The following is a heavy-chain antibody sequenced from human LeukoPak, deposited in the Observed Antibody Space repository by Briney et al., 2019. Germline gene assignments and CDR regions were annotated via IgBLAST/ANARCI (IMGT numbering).Heavy chain of an antibody. D-gene: IGHD3-3*01. CDR1: GGSISSSSFY. CDR3: ARDLGDFWSGYYSSYFDY. Sequence: SETLSLTCTVSGGSISSSSFYWGWIRQPPGKGLEWIGSIYYSGSTNYNPSLKSRVTMSVDTSKNQFSLKLSSVTAADTAVYYCARDLGDFWSGYYSSYFDYWGQGTLVTVSS. CDR2: IYYSGST. V-gene: IGHV4-39*07. J-gene: IGHJ4*02.